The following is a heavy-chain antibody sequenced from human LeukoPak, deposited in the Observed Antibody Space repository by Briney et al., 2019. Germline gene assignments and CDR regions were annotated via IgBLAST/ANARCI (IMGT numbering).Heavy chain of an antibody. Sequence: KTSETLSLTCTVSGGSANYYYWSWIRQTPEKGLEWIGYIFYRGNTKYNPSLKSRVTISVDTSKNQFYLDLRSVTAADTGVYYCARWIAVAGSSMYYFDFWGQGTLVTVSS. CDR1: GGSANYYY. CDR3: ARWIAVAGSSMYYFDF. D-gene: IGHD6-19*01. J-gene: IGHJ4*02. CDR2: IFYRGNT. V-gene: IGHV4-59*02.